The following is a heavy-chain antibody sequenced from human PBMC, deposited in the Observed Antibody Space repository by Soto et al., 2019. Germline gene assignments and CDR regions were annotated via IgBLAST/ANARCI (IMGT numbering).Heavy chain of an antibody. D-gene: IGHD1-1*01. Sequence: QVQLQASGPGLVKPSQTLSLTCSVSGGSISSGGFYWTWIRQHPGKGLEWIGFIYDSGSTYYNASLKSRVTRSGDTSKNQFSLKLSTVTAADTAVYYCARGPRQLGGNSYYGMDVWGQGTTVTVSS. CDR1: GGSISSGGFY. V-gene: IGHV4-31*03. J-gene: IGHJ6*02. CDR2: IYDSGST. CDR3: ARGPRQLGGNSYYGMDV.